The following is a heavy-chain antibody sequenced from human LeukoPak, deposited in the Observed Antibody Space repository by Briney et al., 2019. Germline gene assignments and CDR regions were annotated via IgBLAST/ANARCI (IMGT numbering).Heavy chain of an antibody. CDR2: INPNRGGT. Sequence: GASVKVSCKAAGYTFTDYYIHWGRQDPGQGLEWMAWINPNRGGTDYAQKFQGRVTVTSDTSFSTVYMELSRLRSDDTAVYYCARGRGARCDYWGQGTLVTVSS. D-gene: IGHD3-10*01. J-gene: IGHJ4*02. CDR1: GYTFTDYY. CDR3: ARGRGARCDY. V-gene: IGHV1-2*02.